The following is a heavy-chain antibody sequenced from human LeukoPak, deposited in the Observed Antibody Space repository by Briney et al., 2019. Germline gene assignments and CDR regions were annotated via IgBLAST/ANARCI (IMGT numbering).Heavy chain of an antibody. D-gene: IGHD1-1*01. CDR2: IYSGGST. CDR1: GFTVSSNY. V-gene: IGHV3-66*01. CDR3: ARETTYYGMDV. Sequence: GGSLRLSCAASGFTVSSNYMSWVRQAPGKGLEWVSVIYSGGSTYYADSVKGRFTISRDNSKNTLYLQMNSLRAEDTAVYYCARETTYYGMDVRGQGTTVTVSS. J-gene: IGHJ6*02.